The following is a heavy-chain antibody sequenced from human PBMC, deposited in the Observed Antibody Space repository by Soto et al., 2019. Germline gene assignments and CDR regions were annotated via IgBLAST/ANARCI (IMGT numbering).Heavy chain of an antibody. J-gene: IGHJ5*02. CDR1: GGSFSGYY. V-gene: IGHV4-34*01. CDR3: ARRLYYYGSGSYNWFDP. D-gene: IGHD3-10*01. Sequence: SETLSLTCAVYGGSFSGYYWSWIRQPPGKGLEWMGEINHSGSTNYNPSLKSRVTISVDTYKNQFSLKLSSVTAAHTAVYYCARRLYYYGSGSYNWFDPWGQGTLVTVS. CDR2: INHSGST.